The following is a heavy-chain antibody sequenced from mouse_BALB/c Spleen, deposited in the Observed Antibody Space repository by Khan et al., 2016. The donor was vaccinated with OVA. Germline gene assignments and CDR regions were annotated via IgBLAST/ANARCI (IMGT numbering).Heavy chain of an antibody. CDR2: IWGGGTT. J-gene: IGHJ4*01. CDR1: GFSLTDYG. V-gene: IGHV2-6-5*01. Sequence: QVQLKESGPGLVAPSQSLSITCTVSGFSLTDYGVNWIRQPPGKGLEWLGIIWGGGTTYYNSALKSRLSISKDNSKSQVFLRMNSLQTDDTAMYLCAKPFYGHYYAFDYWGQGTLVTVSS. D-gene: IGHD2-10*01. CDR3: AKPFYGHYYAFDY.